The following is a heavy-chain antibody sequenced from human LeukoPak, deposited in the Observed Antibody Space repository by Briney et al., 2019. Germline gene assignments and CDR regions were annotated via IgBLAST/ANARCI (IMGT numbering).Heavy chain of an antibody. CDR1: GFTFSSYS. CDR3: ARDLGYSYGNDFDY. D-gene: IGHD5-18*01. Sequence: GGSLRLSCAASGFTFSSYSMNWVRQAPGKGLEWVSYISSGSSTIYYADSVKGRFTISRDNAKNSLYLQMNSLRDEDTAVYYCARDLGYSYGNDFDYWGQGTLVTVSS. J-gene: IGHJ4*02. V-gene: IGHV3-48*02. CDR2: ISSGSSTI.